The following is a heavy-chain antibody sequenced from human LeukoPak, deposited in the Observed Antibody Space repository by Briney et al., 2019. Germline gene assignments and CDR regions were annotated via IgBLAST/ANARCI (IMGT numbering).Heavy chain of an antibody. D-gene: IGHD3-16*01. CDR1: GFTFSSLW. V-gene: IGHV3-7*01. CDR3: AMGGSTFVS. J-gene: IGHJ5*02. CDR2: MKQDGGDK. Sequence: PGGSLRLSCAASGFTFSSLWMSWLRQAPGKGLEWVANMKQDGGDKYYVDSVKGRFSISRDNAKNSLYLQMNSLRAEDTAVYYCAMGGSTFVSWGQGTLVTVSS.